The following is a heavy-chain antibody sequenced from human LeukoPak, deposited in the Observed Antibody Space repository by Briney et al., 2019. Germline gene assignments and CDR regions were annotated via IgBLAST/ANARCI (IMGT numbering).Heavy chain of an antibody. CDR2: ISGSGGST. CDR3: AKCEDICGWYFGY. Sequence: GGSPRLSCAPSEITFSSNAMTWCRQAPGKGLEWVSTISGSGGSTYYADSVKGRFTISRDNSKNTLYLQMNSLRAEDTAVYYCAKCEDICGWYFGYWGQGTLVTVSS. V-gene: IGHV3-23*01. J-gene: IGHJ4*02. D-gene: IGHD6-19*01. CDR1: EITFSSNA.